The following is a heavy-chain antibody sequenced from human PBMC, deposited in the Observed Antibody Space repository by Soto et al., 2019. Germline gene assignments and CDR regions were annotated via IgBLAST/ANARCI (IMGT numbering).Heavy chain of an antibody. D-gene: IGHD4-17*01. CDR2: FDPEDGET. CDR1: GDTLTELS. V-gene: IGHV1-24*01. CDR3: AYTVHTGYYFDY. Sequence: QVQLVQSGAEVKKPGASVKVSCKVSGDTLTELSMHWVRQAPGKGLEWMGGFDPEDGETIYAQKFQGRITMTENTYTDTSDMELSSLRSGDTAVYYCAYTVHTGYYFDYWGQGTLVTVSS. J-gene: IGHJ4*02.